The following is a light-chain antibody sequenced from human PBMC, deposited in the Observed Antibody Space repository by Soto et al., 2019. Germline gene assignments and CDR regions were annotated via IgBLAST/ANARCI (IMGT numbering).Light chain of an antibody. Sequence: QSALTQPASVSGSPGQSITIACTGTNRDVGSYNLVSWYQQRPGEAPKLIISEVRNRPSGISYRFTGSKSGNTASLTISGLQAEYEADYYCSSYTTTSTLVFGGGTKVTVL. CDR3: SSYTTTSTLV. CDR2: EVR. CDR1: NRDVGSYNL. J-gene: IGLJ3*02. V-gene: IGLV2-14*01.